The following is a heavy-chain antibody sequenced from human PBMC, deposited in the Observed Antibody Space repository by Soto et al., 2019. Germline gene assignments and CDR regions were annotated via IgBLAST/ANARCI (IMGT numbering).Heavy chain of an antibody. V-gene: IGHV1-69*13. CDR3: ARERGGVYSYGPEGRWKHDP. CDR1: GGTFSSYA. CDR2: IIPIFGTA. Sequence: SVKVSCKASGGTFSSYAISWVRQAPGQGLEWMGGIIPIFGTANYAQKFQGRVTITADESTSTAYMELSSLRSEDTAVYYCARERGGVYSYGPEGRWKHDPWGQGTLVTVSS. J-gene: IGHJ5*02. D-gene: IGHD5-18*01.